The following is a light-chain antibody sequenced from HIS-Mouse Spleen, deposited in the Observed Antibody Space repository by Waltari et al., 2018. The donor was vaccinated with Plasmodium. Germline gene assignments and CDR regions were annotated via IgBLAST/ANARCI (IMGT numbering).Light chain of an antibody. CDR1: SSDVGGYNY. V-gene: IGLV2-14*03. Sequence: QSALTQPASVSGSPGQSITISCTGTSSDVGGYNYVSWYQQHPGKAPNLMIYDVSNRTSGVSNRFSGSKSGNTASLTISGLQAEDEADYYCSSYTSSSTLNYVFGTGTKVTGL. CDR3: SSYTSSSTLNYV. CDR2: DVS. J-gene: IGLJ1*01.